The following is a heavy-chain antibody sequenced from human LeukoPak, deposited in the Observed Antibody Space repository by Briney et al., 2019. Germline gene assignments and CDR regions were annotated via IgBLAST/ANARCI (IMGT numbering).Heavy chain of an antibody. CDR2: FSYSGST. D-gene: IGHD4-23*01. CDR1: GGSISGYY. J-gene: IGHJ4*02. V-gene: IGHV4-59*12. CDR3: ARGFDYGGRTVDY. Sequence: SETLSLTCTVSGGSISGYYWSWIRQPPGKGLEWIGYFSYSGSTNYNPSLKSRVTISVDTSKNQFSLKLSSVTAADTAVYYCARGFDYGGRTVDYWGQGTLVTVSS.